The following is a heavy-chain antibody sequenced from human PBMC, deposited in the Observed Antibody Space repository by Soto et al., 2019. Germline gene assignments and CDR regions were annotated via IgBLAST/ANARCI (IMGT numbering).Heavy chain of an antibody. J-gene: IGHJ4*02. CDR1: GGFISSSIW. V-gene: IGHV4-4*02. D-gene: IGHD4-17*01. Sequence: SETLSLTCAVSGGFISSSIWWIWVRQPPGKGLERIWETYNSGSTNYNPSLKSRVTLSVDKSKNQFALKLSSVTAADTAVYYCARTSRGTVRRKLDYWGQGTLVTVSS. CDR2: TYNSGST. CDR3: ARTSRGTVRRKLDY.